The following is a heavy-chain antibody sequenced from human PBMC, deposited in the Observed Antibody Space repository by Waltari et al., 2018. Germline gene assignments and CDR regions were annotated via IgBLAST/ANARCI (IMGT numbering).Heavy chain of an antibody. CDR2: VHHSGKT. D-gene: IGHD2-2*01. J-gene: IGHJ4*02. CDR3: AGDRAIGLFFDY. CDR1: GDSISGNYW. Sequence: QVQLQESGQGLVKPSGTLSLTCVVSGDSISGNYWWSWVRQSPEKGLEWIGQVHHSGKTHYNPSLQSRVTISVDKPKNQFSLNLNPVTAADTAVYFCAGDRAIGLFFDYWGRGTLVTVSS. V-gene: IGHV4-4*02.